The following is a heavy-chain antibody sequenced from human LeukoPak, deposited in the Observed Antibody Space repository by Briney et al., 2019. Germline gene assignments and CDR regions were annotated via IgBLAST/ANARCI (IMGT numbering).Heavy chain of an antibody. CDR1: GFTFSSYS. J-gene: IGHJ4*02. D-gene: IGHD2-2*01. V-gene: IGHV3-21*01. CDR3: PRGDCSSTSCYPIAAEDY. CDR2: ISSSSSYI. Sequence: GGSLRLSCAASGFTFSSYSMNWVRQAPGKGLEWVSSISSSSSYIYYADSVKGRFTISRDNAKNSLYLQMNSLRAEDTAVYYCPRGDCSSTSCYPIAAEDYWGQETLVTVSS.